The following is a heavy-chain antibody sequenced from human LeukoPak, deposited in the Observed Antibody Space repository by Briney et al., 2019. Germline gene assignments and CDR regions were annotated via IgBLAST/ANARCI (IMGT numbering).Heavy chain of an antibody. D-gene: IGHD1-26*01. Sequence: YWGWXRQPPGKGLEWIGSIYVIGTNYYNPSLQSRVTLSVDTSKNQVSLKLTSVTAADTALYYCARQVGATTLIDHWGQGTLVTVSS. J-gene: IGHJ4*02. CDR3: ARQVGATTLIDH. CDR1: Y. CDR2: IYVIGTN. V-gene: IGHV4-39*01.